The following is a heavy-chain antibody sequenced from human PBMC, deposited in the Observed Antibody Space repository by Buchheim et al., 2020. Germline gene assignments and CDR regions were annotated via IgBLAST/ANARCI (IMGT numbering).Heavy chain of an antibody. D-gene: IGHD3-10*01. CDR2: IWYDGSNK. Sequence: QVQLVESGGGVVQPGRSLRLSCAASGFTFSSYGMHWVRQAPGKGLEWVAVIWYDGSNKYYADSVKGRFTISRDNYKNTLYLQMNSLRAEDTAVYYCARDGVYGSGWNWFDPWGQGTL. V-gene: IGHV3-33*01. CDR1: GFTFSSYG. CDR3: ARDGVYGSGWNWFDP. J-gene: IGHJ5*02.